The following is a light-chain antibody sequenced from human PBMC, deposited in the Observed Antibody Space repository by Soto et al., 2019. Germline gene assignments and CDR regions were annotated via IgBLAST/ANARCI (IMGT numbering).Light chain of an antibody. Sequence: DIVLTPSPFTMSLVEGERATLSCRASQSVSTSYLAWYQQKPGPPPRLLIYGASTRATGIPDRFSGSGSGTDFTLTIIRLEPEDFSVYYCHQSGNSPFAFGPGTKVDI. CDR1: QSVSTSY. CDR3: HQSGNSPFA. V-gene: IGKV3-20*01. J-gene: IGKJ3*01. CDR2: GAS.